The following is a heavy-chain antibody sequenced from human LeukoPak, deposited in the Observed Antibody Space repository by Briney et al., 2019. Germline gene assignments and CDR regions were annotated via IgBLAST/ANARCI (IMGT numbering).Heavy chain of an antibody. Sequence: PGGSLRLSCAASGFTVSSNYMSWVRQAPGKGLEWVSVIYSGGSTYYADSVKGRFTISRDNSKNTLYLQVNSLRAEDTAVYYCARDRRFGAIDIWGQGTMVTVSS. CDR3: ARDRRFGAIDI. V-gene: IGHV3-53*01. D-gene: IGHD3-10*01. CDR1: GFTVSSNY. CDR2: IYSGGST. J-gene: IGHJ3*02.